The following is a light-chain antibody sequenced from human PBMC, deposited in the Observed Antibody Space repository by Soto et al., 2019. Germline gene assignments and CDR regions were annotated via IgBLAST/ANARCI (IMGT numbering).Light chain of an antibody. CDR3: QTWGTGTVV. J-gene: IGLJ2*01. V-gene: IGLV4-69*01. Sequence: QPVLTQSPSASASLGASVKLTCTLSSGHSSYAIAWHQQQPEKGPRYLMKLNSDGSHSKGDGIPDRFSASTSGAERYLTISSRQSEDDDDYSCQTWGTGTVVFGGGTKLTVL. CDR2: LNSDGSH. CDR1: SGHSSYA.